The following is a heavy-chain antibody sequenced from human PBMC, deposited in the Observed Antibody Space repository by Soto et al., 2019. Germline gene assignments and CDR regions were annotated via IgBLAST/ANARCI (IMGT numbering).Heavy chain of an antibody. Sequence: ASVKLSCKASGYSFSSYAIHWVRQAPGQGLEWMGWIHAGNGNTKYSQNFQGRVTISRDTSATTAYMELNSLRSEDTAVYYCARGVAFLDYWGQGALVTVSS. CDR3: ARGVAFLDY. J-gene: IGHJ4*02. CDR1: GYSFSSYA. V-gene: IGHV1-3*01. D-gene: IGHD2-15*01. CDR2: IHAGNGNT.